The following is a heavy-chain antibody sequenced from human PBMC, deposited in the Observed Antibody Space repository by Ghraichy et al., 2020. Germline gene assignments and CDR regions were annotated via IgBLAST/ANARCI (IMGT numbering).Heavy chain of an antibody. J-gene: IGHJ6*02. D-gene: IGHD2-2*01. CDR2: IRSKANSYAT. V-gene: IGHV3-73*01. CDR3: TSSTNSYGMDV. CDR1: GFTFSGSA. Sequence: ETLSLTCAASGFTFSGSAMHWVRQASGKGLEWVGRIRSKANSYATAYAASVKGRFTISRDDSKNTAYLQMNSLKTEDTAVYYCTSSTNSYGMDVWGQGTTVTVSS.